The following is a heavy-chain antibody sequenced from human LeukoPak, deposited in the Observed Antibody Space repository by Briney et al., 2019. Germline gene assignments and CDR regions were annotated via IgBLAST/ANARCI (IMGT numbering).Heavy chain of an antibody. J-gene: IGHJ4*02. Sequence: GGSLRLSCAASGFTFSRYSMNWVRQAPGKGLEWVSSISSSSSDIYYADSVKGRFTISRDNAKNSLYLQMKSLRAEDTAVYYCARDRPAATAGFDYWGQGTLVTVSS. CDR3: ARDRPAATAGFDY. D-gene: IGHD2-2*01. CDR1: GFTFSRYS. CDR2: ISSSSSDI. V-gene: IGHV3-21*01.